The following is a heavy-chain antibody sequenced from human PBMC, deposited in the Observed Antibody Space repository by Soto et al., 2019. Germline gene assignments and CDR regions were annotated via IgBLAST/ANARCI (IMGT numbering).Heavy chain of an antibody. J-gene: IGHJ4*02. CDR3: ARGSFEVDH. Sequence: QVQLQESGPGLVKPSETLSLTCAVTGDSVSSVTYYWTWIRQPPGKGLEWIAYMYYSRSTNHNPSLTSRVTISLDTSKNQFSLSLSSVTAADTAVYYCARGSFEVDHWGQGTLVTVST. CDR2: MYYSRST. CDR1: GDSVSSVTYY. V-gene: IGHV4-61*01.